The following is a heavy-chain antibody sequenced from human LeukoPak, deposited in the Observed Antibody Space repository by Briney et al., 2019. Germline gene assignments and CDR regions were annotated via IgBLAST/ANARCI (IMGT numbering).Heavy chain of an antibody. D-gene: IGHD4-17*01. CDR2: IIPILGIA. CDR3: AAELYGVYTDCCTFHL. CDR1: GGTFSSYA. Sequence: GASVKVSCKASGGTFSSYAISWVRQAPGQGLEWMGRIIPILGIANYAQKFQGRVTITADKSTSTAYMELSSLGSEDSAVYYCAAELYGVYTDCCTFHLWGQGTLVTVSS. J-gene: IGHJ3*01. V-gene: IGHV1-69*04.